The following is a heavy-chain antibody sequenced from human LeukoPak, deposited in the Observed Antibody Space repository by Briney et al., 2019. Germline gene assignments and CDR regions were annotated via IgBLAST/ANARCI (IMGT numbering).Heavy chain of an antibody. CDR1: GGSFSGYH. CDR3: ARGSEIAAAGTGFYFDY. CDR2: INHSGGT. J-gene: IGHJ4*02. V-gene: IGHV4-34*01. D-gene: IGHD6-13*01. Sequence: TSETLSLTCAVYGGSFSGYHWSWIRQPPGKGLEWIGEINHSGGTIYNPSLKSVVAISVDTSKNQFSLRLRSVTAAGTALYYCARGSEIAAAGTGFYFDYWGQGTLVTVSS.